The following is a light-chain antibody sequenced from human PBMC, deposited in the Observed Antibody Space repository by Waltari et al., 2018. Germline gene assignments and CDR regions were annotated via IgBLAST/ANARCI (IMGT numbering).Light chain of an antibody. J-gene: IGKJ5*01. V-gene: IGKV3-11*01. CDR2: DAS. Sequence: EVVLTQSPATLSLSPGERASLSCRASQSVDTSLAWYQQKPGQAPRLLIYDASNRATGIPPRFSGSRSGTDFTLTISSLEPEDFTVYYCQQHSNWPPSITFGQGTRLE. CDR3: QQHSNWPPSIT. CDR1: QSVDTS.